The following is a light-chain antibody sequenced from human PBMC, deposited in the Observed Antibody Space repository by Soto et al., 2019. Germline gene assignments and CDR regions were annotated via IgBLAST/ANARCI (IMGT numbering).Light chain of an antibody. CDR3: KSADSSGTSLV. Sequence: SYELTQPPSVSVSPGQTARITCSGDALPKQYAYWYQQKPGQAPVLVIYKDSERPSGIPERFSGSSSGTTVTLTISGVQAEDEADYYCKSADSSGTSLVFGGGTKVTVL. CDR1: ALPKQY. J-gene: IGLJ2*01. CDR2: KDS. V-gene: IGLV3-25*03.